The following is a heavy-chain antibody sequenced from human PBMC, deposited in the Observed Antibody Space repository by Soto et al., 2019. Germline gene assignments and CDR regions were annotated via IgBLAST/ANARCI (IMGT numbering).Heavy chain of an antibody. CDR1: GFTFSSYG. Sequence: GGSLRLSCAASGFTFSSYGMHWVRQAPGKGLEWVAVIWYDGSNKYYADSVKGRFTISRDNSKNTLYLQMNSLRAEDTAVYYCARVMRDDGGKDYYYYYMDFWGKGTTVTVSS. CDR3: ARVMRDDGGKDYYYYYMDF. D-gene: IGHD4-17*01. CDR2: IWYDGSNK. J-gene: IGHJ6*03. V-gene: IGHV3-33*01.